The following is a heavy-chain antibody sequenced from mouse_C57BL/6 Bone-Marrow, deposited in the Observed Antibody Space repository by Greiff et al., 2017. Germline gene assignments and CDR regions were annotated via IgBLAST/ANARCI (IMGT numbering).Heavy chain of an antibody. CDR3: ARTTTVVDYAMDY. D-gene: IGHD1-1*01. Sequence: DVKLVESGGDLVKPGGSLKLSCAASGFTFSSYGMSWVRPTPDKRLEWVATISSGGSYTYYPDSVKGRFTISRDNAKNTLYLQRSSLKSEDTAMYYCARTTTVVDYAMDYWGQGTSVTVSS. J-gene: IGHJ4*01. V-gene: IGHV5-6*02. CDR2: ISSGGSYT. CDR1: GFTFSSYG.